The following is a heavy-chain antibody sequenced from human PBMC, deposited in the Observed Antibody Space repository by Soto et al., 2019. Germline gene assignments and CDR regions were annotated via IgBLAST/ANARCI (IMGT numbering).Heavy chain of an antibody. CDR3: AKGYGDNYEYFDR. D-gene: IGHD5-12*01. J-gene: IGHJ2*01. V-gene: IGHV3-23*01. CDR2: ISGSGGST. CDR1: GFTFSSYA. Sequence: GGSLRLSCAASGFTFSSYAMSWVRQAPGKGLEWVSAISGSGGSTYYADSVKGRFTISRDNSKYTLYLQMNSLRAEDTAVYYFAKGYGDNYEYFDRWSRGSLVSVSS.